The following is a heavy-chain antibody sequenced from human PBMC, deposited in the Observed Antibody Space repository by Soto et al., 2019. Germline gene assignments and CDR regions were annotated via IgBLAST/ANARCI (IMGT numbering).Heavy chain of an antibody. CDR2: ICVGTTGT. CDR1: GFTFSSYA. CDR3: ARGRSGSCYSGNQY. Sequence: PGGSLRLSCSTSGFTFSSYAMSWVRQAPGKGLEWVSGICVGTTGTYYADSVKGRFSISRDSSSNTLYLQMNSLRVEDTAVYYCARGRSGSCYSGNQYWGQGTQVTVSS. D-gene: IGHD2-15*01. V-gene: IGHV3-23*01. J-gene: IGHJ4*02.